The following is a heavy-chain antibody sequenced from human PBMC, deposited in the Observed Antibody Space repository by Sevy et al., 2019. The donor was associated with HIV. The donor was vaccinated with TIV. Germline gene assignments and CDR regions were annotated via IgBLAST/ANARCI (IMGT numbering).Heavy chain of an antibody. D-gene: IGHD6-19*01. J-gene: IGHJ6*02. Sequence: GGSLGLSCAASGFTVSSNDMSWVRQAPGKGLEWVSVIYSGGSTDYADSVKGRFTISRDNSKNTLYLQMNSLRAEDTAVYYCSGSSGWHDYGMDVWGQGTTVTVSS. CDR1: GFTVSSND. CDR2: IYSGGST. V-gene: IGHV3-66*01. CDR3: SGSSGWHDYGMDV.